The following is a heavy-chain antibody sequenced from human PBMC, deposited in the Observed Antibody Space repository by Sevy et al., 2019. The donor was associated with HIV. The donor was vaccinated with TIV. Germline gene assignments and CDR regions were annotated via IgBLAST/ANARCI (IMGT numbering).Heavy chain of an antibody. CDR3: AHIMWNHSSWSGEYFDY. CDR1: GFSLSTSGVG. V-gene: IGHV2-5*02. D-gene: IGHD6-13*01. J-gene: IGHJ4*02. CDR2: IYWDDDK. Sequence: SGPTLVKPTQTLTLTCTFSGFSLSTSGVGVGWIRQPPGKALEWLALIYWDDDKRYSPSLKSRLTITKDTSKNQVVLTMTNMDPVDTATYYCAHIMWNHSSWSGEYFDYWGQGTLVTVSS.